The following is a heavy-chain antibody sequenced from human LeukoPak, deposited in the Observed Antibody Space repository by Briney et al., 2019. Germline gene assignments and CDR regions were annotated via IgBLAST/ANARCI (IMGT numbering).Heavy chain of an antibody. CDR2: ISGSGGST. D-gene: IGHD2-2*01. V-gene: IGHV3-23*01. CDR3: AKAMGYRSSTSCYFGAFTKFDY. CDR1: GFTFSSYA. J-gene: IGHJ4*02. Sequence: PGGSLRLSCAASGFTFSSYAMSWVRRAPGKGLEWVSAISGSGGSTYYADSVKGRFTISRDNSKNTLYLQMNSLRAEDTAVYYCAKAMGYRSSTSCYFGAFTKFDYWGQGTLVTVSS.